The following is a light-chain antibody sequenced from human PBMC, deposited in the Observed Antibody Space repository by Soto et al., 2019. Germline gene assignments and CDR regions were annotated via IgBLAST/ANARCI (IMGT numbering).Light chain of an antibody. CDR2: EVS. V-gene: IGLV2-14*01. J-gene: IGLJ2*01. Sequence: QPASVSGSPGQSITISCTGTSSDVGGYNFVSWYQQHPGKAPKLMIYEVSNRPSGVSNRFSGSKSGNTASLTISGLQAEDEAAYYCSSYTISSTLVIFGGGTKLTVL. CDR3: SSYTISSTLVI. CDR1: SSDVGGYNF.